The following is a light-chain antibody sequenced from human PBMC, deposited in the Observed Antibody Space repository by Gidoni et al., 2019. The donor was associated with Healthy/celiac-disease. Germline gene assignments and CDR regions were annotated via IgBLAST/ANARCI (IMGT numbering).Light chain of an antibody. J-gene: IGKJ5*01. Sequence: DIQMTQSPSSLSASVGDRVTITCRASQSISSYLNWYQQKPGKAPKLLIYAASSLQSGVPSMFSGSGSGTEFTLTISSLQPEDFATYYCQQSYSTPITFGQETRLEIK. V-gene: IGKV1-39*01. CDR2: AAS. CDR3: QQSYSTPIT. CDR1: QSISSY.